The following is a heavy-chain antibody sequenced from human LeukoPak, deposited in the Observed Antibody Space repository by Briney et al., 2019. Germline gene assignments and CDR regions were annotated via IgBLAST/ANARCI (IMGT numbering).Heavy chain of an antibody. J-gene: IGHJ4*02. V-gene: IGHV3-30*03. CDR2: ISYDGSNK. D-gene: IGHD6-6*01. Sequence: GGSLRLSCAASGFTFSSYGMHWVRQAPGKGLEWVAVISYDGSNKYYADSVKGRFTISRDNSKNTLHLQMNSLRAEDTAVYYCARIAARRYFDYWGQGTLVTVSS. CDR1: GFTFSSYG. CDR3: ARIAARRYFDY.